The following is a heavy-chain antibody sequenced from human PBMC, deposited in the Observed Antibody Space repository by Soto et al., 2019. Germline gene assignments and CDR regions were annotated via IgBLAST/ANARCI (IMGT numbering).Heavy chain of an antibody. Sequence: QVQLMQSGAEVKKPGASVKVSCKASGDTFTDYYIHWVRQAPGQGLEWMGTVNPSGGHTTYAQHFVGRVTMTRDTSTSTIYMELPSLTSEDTAVYYCARGGHVVVVTAALDYWGQGTLVTVSS. J-gene: IGHJ4*02. CDR2: VNPSGGHT. V-gene: IGHV1-46*01. CDR3: ARGGHVVVVTAALDY. CDR1: GDTFTDYY. D-gene: IGHD2-21*02.